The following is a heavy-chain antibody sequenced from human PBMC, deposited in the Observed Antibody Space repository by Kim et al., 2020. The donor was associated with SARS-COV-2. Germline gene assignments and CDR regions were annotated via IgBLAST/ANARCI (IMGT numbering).Heavy chain of an antibody. D-gene: IGHD3-10*01. V-gene: IGHV3-11*06. J-gene: IGHJ4*02. CDR2: ITCGSTYR. Sequence: GGSLRLSCAASGFSFSDYYMSWMRQAPGKGLEWVSYITCGSTYRDYAVSVKGRFTISRDDAQNSLYLQMNSLRADDTAVYYCARMVAPWGQGSLVTVSS. CDR1: GFSFSDYY. CDR3: ARMVAP.